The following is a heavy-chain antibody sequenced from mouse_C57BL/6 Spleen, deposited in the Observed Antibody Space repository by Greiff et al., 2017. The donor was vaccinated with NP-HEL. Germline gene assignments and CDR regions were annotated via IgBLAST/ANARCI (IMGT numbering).Heavy chain of an antibody. J-gene: IGHJ4*01. CDR2: IFPGSGST. Sequence: QVQLQQSGPELVKPGASVKISCKASGYTFTDSYINWVKQRPGQGLEWIGWIFPGSGSTYYNEKFKGKATLTVDKSSSTAYILLSSLTSEDSAVYVCAISTRYGSSYGAMDYWGQGTSVTVSS. V-gene: IGHV1-75*01. CDR1: GYTFTDSY. CDR3: AISTRYGSSYGAMDY. D-gene: IGHD1-1*01.